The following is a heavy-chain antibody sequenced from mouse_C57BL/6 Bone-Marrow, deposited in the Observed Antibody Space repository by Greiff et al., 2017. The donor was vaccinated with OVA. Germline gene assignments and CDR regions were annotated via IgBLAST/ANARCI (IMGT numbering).Heavy chain of an antibody. CDR2: INPGSGGT. CDR1: GYAFTNYL. D-gene: IGHD2-3*01. J-gene: IGHJ2*01. V-gene: IGHV1-54*01. Sequence: VQLQQSGAELVRPGTSVKVSCKASGYAFTNYLIEWVKQRPGQGLEWIGVINPGSGGTNYNEKFKGKATLTADKSSSTAYMQLSSLTSEDSAVYCCTRGLMGTGFDYWGQGTTLTVSS. CDR3: TRGLMGTGFDY.